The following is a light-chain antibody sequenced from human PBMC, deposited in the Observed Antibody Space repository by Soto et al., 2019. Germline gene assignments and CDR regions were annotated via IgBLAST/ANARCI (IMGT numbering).Light chain of an antibody. Sequence: DFQMTQSPSTLSASVGDRVTITCRASQSISSWLAWYQQKPGIAPKLLIYHASNLDSGVPSRFSGSGYGTEFTLTISSLQPDDFATYYCQHYDSFPHTFGQGAKLEIK. CDR2: HAS. V-gene: IGKV1-5*01. CDR3: QHYDSFPHT. CDR1: QSISSW. J-gene: IGKJ2*01.